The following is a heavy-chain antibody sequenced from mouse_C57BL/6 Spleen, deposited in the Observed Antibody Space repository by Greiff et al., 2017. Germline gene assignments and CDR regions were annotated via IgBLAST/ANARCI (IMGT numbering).Heavy chain of an antibody. CDR2: INPNNGGT. CDR1: GYTFTDYN. Sequence: VQLQQSGPELVKPGASVKIPCKASGYTFTDYNMDWVKQSHGKSLEWIGDINPNNGGTIYNQKFKGKATLTVDKSSSTAYMELRSLTSEDTAVYYCARIYDGYYYAMDYWGQGTSVTVSS. V-gene: IGHV1-18*01. CDR3: ARIYDGYYYAMDY. D-gene: IGHD2-12*01. J-gene: IGHJ4*01.